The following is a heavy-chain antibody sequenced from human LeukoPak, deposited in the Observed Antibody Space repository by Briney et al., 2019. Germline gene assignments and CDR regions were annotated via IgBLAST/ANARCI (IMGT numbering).Heavy chain of an antibody. D-gene: IGHD3-10*01. J-gene: IGHJ4*02. CDR2: ISGDGDTT. V-gene: IGHV3-23*01. CDR1: GFTLTTYA. Sequence: GGSLRLSCAASGFTLTTYAMTWVRQAPGKGLEWVSAISGDGDTTYYADSVRGRFTVSKDNSENTLYLQMNSLRAEDTAVYYRARVPGSYYVDFDYWGRGTLVTVSS. CDR3: ARVPGSYYVDFDY.